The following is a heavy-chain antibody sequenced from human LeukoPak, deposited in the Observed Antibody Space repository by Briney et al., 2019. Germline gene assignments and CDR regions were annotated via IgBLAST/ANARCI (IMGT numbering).Heavy chain of an antibody. J-gene: IGHJ5*02. V-gene: IGHV4-38-2*01. CDR1: DYYINNGYY. Sequence: SETLSLTCRVSDYYINNGYYWGWIRQPPGKGLEWIGSIYHSGNTYYNPSLKSRVTISVDTSKNQFSLRLNSVTATDTAVYYCARLNKPGWFDPWGQGTLVTVSS. CDR2: IYHSGNT. D-gene: IGHD1-14*01. CDR3: ARLNKPGWFDP.